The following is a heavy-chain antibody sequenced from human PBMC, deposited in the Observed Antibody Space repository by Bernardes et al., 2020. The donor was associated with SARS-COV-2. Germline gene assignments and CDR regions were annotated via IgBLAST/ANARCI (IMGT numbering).Heavy chain of an antibody. CDR3: ARGADRYYYDSSGYYQHLGRDNWFDP. J-gene: IGHJ5*02. CDR2: ISAYNGNT. CDR1: GYTFTSYG. D-gene: IGHD3-22*01. Sequence: ASVKVSCKASGYTFTSYGISWVRQAPGQGLEWMGWISAYNGNTNYAQKLQGRVTMTTDTSTSTAYMELRSLRSDDTAVYYCARGADRYYYDSSGYYQHLGRDNWFDPWGQGTLVTVSS. V-gene: IGHV1-18*01.